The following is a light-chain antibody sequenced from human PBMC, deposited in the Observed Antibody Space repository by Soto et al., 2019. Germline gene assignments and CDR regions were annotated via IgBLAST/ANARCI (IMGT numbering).Light chain of an antibody. CDR2: EVT. Sequence: QSALTQPASVSGYPGQSITISCTGTSSDVGGSNYVSWYRQYPGKVPKLLIHEVTNRPSGVSNRFSGSKSGNTASLTISGLQAEDEADYFCTSSTTDSLYVFGTGTKVTVL. V-gene: IGLV2-14*01. CDR3: TSSTTDSLYV. CDR1: SSDVGGSNY. J-gene: IGLJ1*01.